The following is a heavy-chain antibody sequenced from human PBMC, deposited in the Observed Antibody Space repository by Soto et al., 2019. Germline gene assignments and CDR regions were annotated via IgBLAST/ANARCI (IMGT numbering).Heavy chain of an antibody. CDR2: TYYRSKWYN. D-gene: IGHD5-18*01. CDR3: ARAPVHTAMVTGGWDYYYGMDV. Sequence: SQTLSLTCXISGDSVSSNSAAWNWIRQSPSRGLEWLGRTYYRSKWYNDYAVSVKSRITVNPDTSKNQFSLQLNSVTPEDTAVYYCARAPVHTAMVTGGWDYYYGMDVWGQGTTVTVSS. V-gene: IGHV6-1*01. CDR1: GDSVSSNSAA. J-gene: IGHJ6*02.